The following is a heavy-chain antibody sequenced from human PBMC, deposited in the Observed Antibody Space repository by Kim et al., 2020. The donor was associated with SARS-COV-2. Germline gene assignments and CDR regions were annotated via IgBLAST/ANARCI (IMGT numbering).Heavy chain of an antibody. Sequence: GGSLRLSCAASGFTFSGSAMHWVRQASGKGLEWVGRIRSKANSYATAYAASVKGRFTISRDDSKNTAYLQMNSLKTEDTAVYYCTRNIVATIRYYYYGMDVWGQGTTVTVSS. V-gene: IGHV3-73*01. D-gene: IGHD5-12*01. CDR1: GFTFSGSA. J-gene: IGHJ6*02. CDR2: IRSKANSYAT. CDR3: TRNIVATIRYYYYGMDV.